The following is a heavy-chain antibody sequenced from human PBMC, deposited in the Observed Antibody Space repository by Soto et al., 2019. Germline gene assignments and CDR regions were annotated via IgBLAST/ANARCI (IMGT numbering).Heavy chain of an antibody. CDR3: ASGVAGYYYYYYYMDV. CDR1: GYTFTSYY. Sequence: ASVKVSCKASGYTFTSYYMHWVRQAPGQGLEWMGIINPSGGSTSYAQKFQGRVTMTRDTSTSTVDMELSSLRSEDTAVDYCASGVAGYYYYYYYMDVWGKGTTVTVSS. D-gene: IGHD6-19*01. CDR2: INPSGGST. V-gene: IGHV1-46*03. J-gene: IGHJ6*03.